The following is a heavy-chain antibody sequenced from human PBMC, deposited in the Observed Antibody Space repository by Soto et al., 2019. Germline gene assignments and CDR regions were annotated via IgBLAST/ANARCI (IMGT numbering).Heavy chain of an antibody. CDR2: IRSKAYGGTT. J-gene: IGHJ6*02. CDR1: GVSFGDSA. CDR3: TQGGYYYDSIGYLTVDYLYCSMHV. D-gene: IGHD3-22*01. Sequence: PVGSLRLSCTASGVSFGDSAMSWFRQAPGKGKEWVGFIRSKAYGGTTEYAASVKGRFTISRDDSKSIAYLQLNSLKTEDTAVYYCTQGGYYYDSIGYLTVDYLYCSMHVCCQAISVTGFS. V-gene: IGHV3-49*03.